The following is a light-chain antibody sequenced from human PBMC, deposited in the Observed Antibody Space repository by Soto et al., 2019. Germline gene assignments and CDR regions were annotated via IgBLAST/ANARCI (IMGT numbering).Light chain of an antibody. J-gene: IGKJ1*01. Sequence: EVVLTQSPGTVSLSPGERATLSCRASQSVTNNYLAWYQQKAGQAPRLLIYAASSRATGIPDRFSGSGSGTDFTLSISRLEPEDFAVYYCQQYGNSITRTFRQGTKVEI. CDR3: QQYGNSITRT. CDR1: QSVTNNY. V-gene: IGKV3-20*01. CDR2: AAS.